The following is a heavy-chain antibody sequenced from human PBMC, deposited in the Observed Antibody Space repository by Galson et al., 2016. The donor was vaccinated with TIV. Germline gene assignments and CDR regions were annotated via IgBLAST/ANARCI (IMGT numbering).Heavy chain of an antibody. V-gene: IGHV7-4-1*02. Sequence: SVKVSCKASGYALTNHAINWVRQAPGQGLEWMGWINTRIHTDTGKPTYAQGFAGRFVFSLDTSVDTAFLQISSLKPEDTAVYYCARDRAGYPSYYEFWGGYLDAFDIWGQGTMVTV. J-gene: IGHJ3*02. D-gene: IGHD3-3*01. CDR2: INTRIHTDTGKP. CDR1: GYALTNHA. CDR3: ARDRAGYPSYYEFWGGYLDAFDI.